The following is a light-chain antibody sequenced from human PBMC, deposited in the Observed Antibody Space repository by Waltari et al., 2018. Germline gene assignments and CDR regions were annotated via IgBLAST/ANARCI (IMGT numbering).Light chain of an antibody. V-gene: IGLV1-47*01. CDR1: SSNLGSNY. CDR3: AAWDDSLSGVV. CDR2: RNN. Sequence: QSVLTQPPSASGTPGQRVTISCSGSSSNLGSNYVYWYQQLPGTAPKLLIYRNNHRPSGVPDRFSGSKSGTSASLAISGLRSEDEADYYCAAWDDSLSGVVFGGGTKLTVL. J-gene: IGLJ2*01.